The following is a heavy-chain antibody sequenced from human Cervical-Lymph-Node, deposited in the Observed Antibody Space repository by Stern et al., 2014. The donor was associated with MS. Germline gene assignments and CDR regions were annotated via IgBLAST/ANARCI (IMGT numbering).Heavy chain of an antibody. CDR2: IIPIFGTA. D-gene: IGHD1-14*01. Sequence: VQLGQSGAEVKKPGSSVKVSCKASGGTFSSYAISWVRQAPGQGLEWMGGIIPIFGTANYAQKFQGRVTITADESTSTAYMELSSLRSEDTAVYYCARGGEPDYYYGMDVWGQGTTVTVSS. CDR3: ARGGEPDYYYGMDV. CDR1: GGTFSSYA. V-gene: IGHV1-69*01. J-gene: IGHJ6*02.